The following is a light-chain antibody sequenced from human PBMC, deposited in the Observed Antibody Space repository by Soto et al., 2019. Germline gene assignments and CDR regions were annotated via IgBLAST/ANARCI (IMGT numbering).Light chain of an antibody. Sequence: IQMPQSPSSLSASVGDRVTITCRASQTISNYLNWYQQRPGKAPQLLIYAASSLQSGVPSRFSGSGSGTDFTLTISSLQPEDFATYYCQQSYTTPLTFGGGTRVEIK. CDR2: AAS. CDR1: QTISNY. J-gene: IGKJ4*01. V-gene: IGKV1-39*01. CDR3: QQSYTTPLT.